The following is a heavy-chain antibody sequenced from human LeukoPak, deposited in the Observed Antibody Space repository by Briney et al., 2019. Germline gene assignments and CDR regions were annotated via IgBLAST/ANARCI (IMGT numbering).Heavy chain of an antibody. Sequence: GGSLRLSCAASGFTFSNSWMHWVCQAPEKGPEWVADIKCDGSEKCYVDSVKGRLTISRDNAKNSLYLQVNSLRAEDMTVYYCVRGVGSSTSCYVRAFDIWGQGTMVTVSS. CDR1: GFTFSNSW. CDR2: IKCDGSEK. D-gene: IGHD2-2*01. V-gene: IGHV3-52*01. J-gene: IGHJ3*02. CDR3: VRGVGSSTSCYVRAFDI.